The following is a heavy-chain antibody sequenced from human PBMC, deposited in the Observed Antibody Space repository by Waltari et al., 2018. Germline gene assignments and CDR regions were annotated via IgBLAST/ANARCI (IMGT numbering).Heavy chain of an antibody. CDR2: IYYSGST. J-gene: IGHJ4*02. CDR3: ADRGGKGSDY. Sequence: QLQLQESGPGLVKPSETLSLTCTVSGGSISSSSYYWGWIRQPPGKGLEWIGSIYYSGSTYYNPSLKSRVTISVDTSKNQFSLKLSSVTAADMAVYYCADRGGKGSDYWGQGTLVTVSS. CDR1: GGSISSSSYY. D-gene: IGHD3-16*01. V-gene: IGHV4-39*07.